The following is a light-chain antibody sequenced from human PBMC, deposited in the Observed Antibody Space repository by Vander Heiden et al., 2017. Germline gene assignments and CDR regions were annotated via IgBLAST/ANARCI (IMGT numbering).Light chain of an antibody. CDR1: ALPYQY. Sequence: SSALTQPPSVTVSPGQTATTTCSGDALPYQYSYWYQQKPGQAPLLMIYKDSERPSGIPERFSGSSSGTIITLTISGVQADDEADYYCQSTDTTGTNVVFGGGTRLTVL. J-gene: IGLJ2*01. CDR2: KDS. V-gene: IGLV3-25*03. CDR3: QSTDTTGTNVV.